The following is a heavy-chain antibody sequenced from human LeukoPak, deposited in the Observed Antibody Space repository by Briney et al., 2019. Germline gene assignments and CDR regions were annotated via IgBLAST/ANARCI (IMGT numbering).Heavy chain of an antibody. CDR3: ARDNRAVYGGNSDPLDY. CDR2: IIPILGIA. V-gene: IGHV1-69*04. J-gene: IGHJ4*02. D-gene: IGHD4-23*01. CDR1: GGTFSSYA. Sequence: GASVKVSCKASGGTFSSYAISWVRQAPGQGLEWMGRIIPILGIANYAQKFQGRVTITADKSTSTAYMELSRLRSEDTAVYYCARDNRAVYGGNSDPLDYWGQGTLVTVSS.